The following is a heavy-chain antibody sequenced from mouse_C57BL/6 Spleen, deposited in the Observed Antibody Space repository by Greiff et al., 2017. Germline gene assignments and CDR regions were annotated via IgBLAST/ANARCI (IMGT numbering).Heavy chain of an antibody. CDR3: AREGLYGYGGGYFDV. D-gene: IGHD2-2*01. V-gene: IGHV1-22*01. CDR1: GYTFTDYN. Sequence: VQLQQSGPELVKPGASVKMSCKASGYTFTDYNMHWVKQSHGKSLEWIGYINPNNGGTSYNQKFKGKATLTVNKSSSTAYMELRSLTSEDSAVYYCAREGLYGYGGGYFDVWGTGTTVTVSS. CDR2: INPNNGGT. J-gene: IGHJ1*03.